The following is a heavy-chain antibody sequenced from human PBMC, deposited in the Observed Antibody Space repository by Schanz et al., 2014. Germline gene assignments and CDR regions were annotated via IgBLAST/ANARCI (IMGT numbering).Heavy chain of an antibody. CDR2: IDYAGST. CDR1: GFNFKAYA. V-gene: IGHV3-66*01. D-gene: IGHD6-19*01. J-gene: IGHJ4*02. Sequence: EAQLLESGGGLVQPGGSLRLSCAASGFNFKAYAMSWVRQPPGKGLEWVSLIDYAGSTNYADSVKGRMTVSRDTSKNALFLQMNNLRAEDTAVYYCASPPISVAGRLADYWGQGILVAVSS. CDR3: ASPPISVAGRLADY.